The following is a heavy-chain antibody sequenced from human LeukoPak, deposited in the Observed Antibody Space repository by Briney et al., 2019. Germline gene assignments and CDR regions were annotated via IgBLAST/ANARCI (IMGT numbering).Heavy chain of an antibody. D-gene: IGHD5-18*01. J-gene: IGHJ6*02. Sequence: PSETLSLTCTVPGGSISSYYWSWIRQPPGKGLEWIGRIYHSGSTNYNPSLKSRVTISVDTSKKQFSLKLSSVTAADTAVYYCARHGAYISGYVGYYYGMDVWGQGTTVTVSS. CDR3: ARHGAYISGYVGYYYGMDV. CDR1: GGSISSYY. CDR2: IYHSGST. V-gene: IGHV4-59*08.